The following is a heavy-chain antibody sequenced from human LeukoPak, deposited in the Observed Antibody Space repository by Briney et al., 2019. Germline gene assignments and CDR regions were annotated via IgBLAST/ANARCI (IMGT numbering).Heavy chain of an antibody. CDR3: ARGVGGVTYGMDV. V-gene: IGHV4-34*01. J-gene: IGHJ6*02. Sequence: SETLSLTCTVSGGSISNYYWSWIRQPPGKGLEWIGEINHYRSTNYNPSLKSRVTISVDTSKNQFSLSLSSVTAADMAIYYCARGVGGVTYGMDVWGQGTTVTVSS. CDR1: GGSISNYY. CDR2: INHYRST. D-gene: IGHD3-16*01.